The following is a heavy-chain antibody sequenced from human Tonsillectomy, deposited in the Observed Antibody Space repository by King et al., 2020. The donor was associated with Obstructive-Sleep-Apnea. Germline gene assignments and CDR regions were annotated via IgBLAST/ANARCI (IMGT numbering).Heavy chain of an antibody. J-gene: IGHJ1*01. V-gene: IGHV5-10-1*03. CDR3: ALGYNVISTDYSWGPTEYFQH. CDR1: GYSFSSHW. Sequence: VQLVESGAEVKEPGESLRISCRGYGYSFSSHWITWVRQMPGKGLEWMGRIDPSDSYTKYSPSFQGHVTISADNSISTAYLHWSSLRASDTAMYYCALGYNVISTDYSWGPTEYFQHWGQGTLVTVSS. D-gene: IGHD3/OR15-3a*01. CDR2: IDPSDSYT.